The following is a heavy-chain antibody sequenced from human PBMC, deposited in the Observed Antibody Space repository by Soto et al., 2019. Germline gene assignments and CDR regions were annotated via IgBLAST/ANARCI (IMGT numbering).Heavy chain of an antibody. D-gene: IGHD1-26*01. Sequence: QVQLVESGGGVVQPGRSLRLSCAASGFTFSSYAMPGFRQAPGKGLEWVAVISYDGSNKYYADSVKGRFTISRDNSKNTLYLQMNSLRAEDTAVYYCASPKVVGATVGYCDYWGQGTLVTVSS. CDR1: GFTFSSYA. CDR3: ASPKVVGATVGYCDY. V-gene: IGHV3-30-3*01. CDR2: ISYDGSNK. J-gene: IGHJ4*02.